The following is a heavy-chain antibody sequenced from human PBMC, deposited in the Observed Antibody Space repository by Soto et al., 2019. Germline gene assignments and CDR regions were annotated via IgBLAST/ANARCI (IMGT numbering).Heavy chain of an antibody. CDR2: IYWDDDK. J-gene: IGHJ4*02. Sequence: QITLKESGPTLVRPTQPLTLTCTFSGFSLTTSGVGVGWIRQPPGKALEWLAVIYWDDDKRYSSSLKSRLTINKDTSKNQVVLTMTNMDPVDTATYYCAHHPYYGLGSYSFDYGGQGTLVTVSS. V-gene: IGHV2-5*02. CDR1: GFSLTTSGVG. CDR3: AHHPYYGLGSYSFDY. D-gene: IGHD3-10*01.